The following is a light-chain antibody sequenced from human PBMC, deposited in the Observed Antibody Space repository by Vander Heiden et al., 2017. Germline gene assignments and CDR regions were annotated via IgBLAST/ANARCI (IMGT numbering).Light chain of an antibody. Sequence: QSVLTQPPSASGAPGQRVTISCSGRNSNIGTNTVNWYQQLPGTAPRLIIYRNSQRHAGVPDRLSGSKSDTSASLAISGLQAEDEADYYCAAWDHSRNGGVFGGGTKLTVL. V-gene: IGLV1-44*01. CDR2: RNS. CDR1: NSNIGTNT. CDR3: AAWDHSRNGGV. J-gene: IGLJ3*02.